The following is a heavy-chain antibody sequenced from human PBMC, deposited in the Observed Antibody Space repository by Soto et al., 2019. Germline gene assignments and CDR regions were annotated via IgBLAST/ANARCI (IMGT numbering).Heavy chain of an antibody. CDR2: ISYEGSNQ. J-gene: IGHJ4*02. Sequence: PGGALRLSCAASGFTFNIYGMHWVRQAPDKGLEWVARISYEGSNQYYADSVKGRFTISRDNSKNTLFLQMNSLRADDTAVSCCAKDQASGQGSFDSWGQGTLVTVSS. CDR1: GFTFNIYG. CDR3: AKDQASGQGSFDS. V-gene: IGHV3-30*18.